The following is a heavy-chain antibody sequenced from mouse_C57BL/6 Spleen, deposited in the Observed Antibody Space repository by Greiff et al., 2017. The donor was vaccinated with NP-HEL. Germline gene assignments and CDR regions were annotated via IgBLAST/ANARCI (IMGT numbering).Heavy chain of an antibody. J-gene: IGHJ3*01. CDR2: INPSSGYT. CDR1: GYTFTSYW. V-gene: IGHV1-7*01. Sequence: VQLQQSGAELAKPGASVKLSCKASGYTFTSYWMHWVKQRPGQGLEWIGYINPSSGYTKYNQKFKDKATLTADKSSSTAYMQLSSLTYEDSAVYYCAREEDDYDVLFAYWGQGTLVTVSA. CDR3: AREEDDYDVLFAY. D-gene: IGHD2-4*01.